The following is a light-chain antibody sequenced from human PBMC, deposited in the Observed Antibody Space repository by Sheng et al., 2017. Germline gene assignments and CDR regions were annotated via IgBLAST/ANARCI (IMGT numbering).Light chain of an antibody. CDR1: ESLLYTNGHNY. Sequence: DIVMTQSPLSLPVTLGEPASISCKSSESLLYTNGHNYLDWYLQRPGQSPQLLIYWGSYRASGVPDRFSVSGSGTDFTLNISRVEAEDVGVYYCMQALRTPTFGGGTEGGDQT. J-gene: IGKJ4*01. V-gene: IGKV2-28*01. CDR3: MQALRTPT. CDR2: WGS.